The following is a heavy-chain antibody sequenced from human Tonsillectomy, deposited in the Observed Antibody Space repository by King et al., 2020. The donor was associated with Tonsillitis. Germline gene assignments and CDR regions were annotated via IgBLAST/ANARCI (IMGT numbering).Heavy chain of an antibody. CDR2: IIPIFGST. D-gene: IGHD3-22*01. CDR1: GGTFSSYA. Sequence: VQLVQSGADVKNPGSSVTVSCKTSGGTFSSYAISWVRQAPGQGLEWMGGIIPIFGSTNYAQKFQGRVTITADESTSTAYMELSSLRSEDTAVYYCARGKGVMSYYYDTSGYRPALYGMDVWGQGTPVTVSS. J-gene: IGHJ6*02. CDR3: ARGKGVMSYYYDTSGYRPALYGMDV. V-gene: IGHV1-69*01.